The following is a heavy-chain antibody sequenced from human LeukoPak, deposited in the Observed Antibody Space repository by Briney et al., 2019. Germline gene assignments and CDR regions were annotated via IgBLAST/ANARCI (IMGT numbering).Heavy chain of an antibody. CDR2: ISSNGGST. CDR1: GFTFSSYA. CDR3: VKDHDCSSTSCYDWFDP. Sequence: GGSLRLSCSASGFTFSSYAMHWVRQAPGKGLEYVSAISSNGGSTYYADSVKGRFTISRDNSKNTLYLQMSSLRAEDTAVYYCVKDHDCSSTSCYDWFDPWDQGTLVTVSS. D-gene: IGHD2-2*01. V-gene: IGHV3-64D*06. J-gene: IGHJ5*02.